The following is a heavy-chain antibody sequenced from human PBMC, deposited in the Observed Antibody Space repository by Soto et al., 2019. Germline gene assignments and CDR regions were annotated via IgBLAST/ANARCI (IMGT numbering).Heavy chain of an antibody. J-gene: IGHJ6*02. V-gene: IGHV3-30-3*01. Sequence: GGSLRLSCAASGFTFSSYAMHWVRQAPGKGLEWVTVISYDGSNKYYADSVKGRFTISRDNSKNTLYLQMNSLRAEDTAVYYCARDRMEDDYGDYGRFYYYGMDVWGQGTTVTVSS. CDR1: GFTFSSYA. D-gene: IGHD4-17*01. CDR2: ISYDGSNK. CDR3: ARDRMEDDYGDYGRFYYYGMDV.